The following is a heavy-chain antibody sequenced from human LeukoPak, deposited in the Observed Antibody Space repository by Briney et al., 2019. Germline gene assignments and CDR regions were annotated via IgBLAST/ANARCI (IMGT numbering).Heavy chain of an antibody. Sequence: PGGSLRLSCAASGFTFSNYWMSWVRQAPGKGLEWVAKIRQDGSEKSYVGSVEGRFAISRDNAKNSLYLQLNSLRAEDTAVYYCAIESRSTSWDYWGQGTLVTVSS. D-gene: IGHD2-2*01. CDR3: AIESRSTSWDY. CDR2: IRQDGSEK. CDR1: GFTFSNYW. J-gene: IGHJ4*02. V-gene: IGHV3-7*01.